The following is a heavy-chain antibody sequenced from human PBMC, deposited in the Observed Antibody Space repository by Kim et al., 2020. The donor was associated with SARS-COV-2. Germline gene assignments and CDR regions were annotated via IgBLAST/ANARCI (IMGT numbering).Heavy chain of an antibody. J-gene: IGHJ3*02. V-gene: IGHV3-23*03. Sequence: GGSLRLSCAASGFTFSSYAMSWVRQAPGKGLEWVSVIYSGGSSTYYADSVKGRFTISRDNSKNTLYLQMNSLRAEDTAVYYCAKVGPRGLMTTVTNMGAFDSWGQGTMVTVSS. CDR2: IYSGGSST. D-gene: IGHD4-17*01. CDR1: GFTFSSYA. CDR3: AKVGPRGLMTTVTNMGAFDS.